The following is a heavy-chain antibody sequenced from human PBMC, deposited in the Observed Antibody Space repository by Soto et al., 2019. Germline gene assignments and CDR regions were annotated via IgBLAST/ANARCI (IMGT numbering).Heavy chain of an antibody. CDR1: GFTFSSYA. CDR2: ISGSGGST. Sequence: PGGSLRLSCAASGFTFSSYAMSWVRQAPGKGLEWVSAISGSGGSTYYADSVKGRFTISRDNSKNTLYLQMNSLRAEDTAVYYCAKTPGRELIAYYYYGMDVWGQGTTVTVSS. D-gene: IGHD1-26*01. CDR3: AKTPGRELIAYYYYGMDV. J-gene: IGHJ6*02. V-gene: IGHV3-23*01.